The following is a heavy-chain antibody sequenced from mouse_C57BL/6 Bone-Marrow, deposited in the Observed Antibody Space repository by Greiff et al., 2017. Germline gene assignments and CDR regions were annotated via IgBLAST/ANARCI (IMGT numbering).Heavy chain of an antibody. V-gene: IGHV14-4*01. CDR1: GFNITDDY. Sequence: VQLQQSGAELVRPGASVKLSCTASGFNITDDYMHWVKQRPEQGLEWIGWIDPENGDTEYASKFQGKATITADTSSNTAYLQLSSLTSEDTAVYYCTLYYYGSSLDCALDYWGQGTSVTVS. J-gene: IGHJ4*01. CDR3: TLYYYGSSLDCALDY. D-gene: IGHD1-1*01. CDR2: IDPENGDT.